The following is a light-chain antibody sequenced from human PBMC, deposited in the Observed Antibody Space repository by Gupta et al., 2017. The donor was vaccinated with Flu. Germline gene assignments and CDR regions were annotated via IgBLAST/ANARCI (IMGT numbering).Light chain of an antibody. CDR3: QQYNHFPWT. Sequence: DILMTQSPSPLSASVGDRVTITCRASQNVRTSLAWYQQKPGQAPNLLVYKASTLESGVPSRFSGDGSGTDFTLTITSLRPEDFATFFCQQYNHFPWTFGQGTKV. CDR1: QNVRTS. CDR2: KAS. J-gene: IGKJ1*01. V-gene: IGKV1-5*03.